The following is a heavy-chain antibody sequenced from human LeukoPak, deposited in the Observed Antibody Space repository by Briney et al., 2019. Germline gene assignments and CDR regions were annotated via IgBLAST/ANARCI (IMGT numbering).Heavy chain of an antibody. Sequence: PSETLSLTCTVSGGSISSGDYYWSWIRQPPGRGLEWIGYIYYSGSTNYNPSLKSRVTISVDTSKNQFSLKLSSVTAADTAVYYCATYLRSEYYFDYWGQGTLVTVSS. V-gene: IGHV4-61*08. CDR2: IYYSGST. CDR1: GGSISSGDYY. CDR3: ATYLRSEYYFDY. J-gene: IGHJ4*02. D-gene: IGHD2-21*01.